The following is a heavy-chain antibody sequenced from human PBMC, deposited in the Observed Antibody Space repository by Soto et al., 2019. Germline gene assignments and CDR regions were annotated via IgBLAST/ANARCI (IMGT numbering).Heavy chain of an antibody. Sequence: SETLSLTCTVSGGSISSYYWSWIRQPPGKGLEWIGYIYYSGSTNYNPSLKSRVTISVDTSKNQFSLKLSSVTAADTAVYYCAGDATGTTFNFDYWGQGTLVTVSS. CDR1: GGSISSYY. CDR2: IYYSGST. V-gene: IGHV4-59*01. D-gene: IGHD1-7*01. CDR3: AGDATGTTFNFDY. J-gene: IGHJ4*02.